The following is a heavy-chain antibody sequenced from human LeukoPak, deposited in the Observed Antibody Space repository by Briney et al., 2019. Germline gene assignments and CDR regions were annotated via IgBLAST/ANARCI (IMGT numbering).Heavy chain of an antibody. Sequence: ASVKVSCKASGYTLIRYGISWVRQAPGQGPEWMGWISTFNGVTNYAQKFQGRVTMTTDTSTSTAYMELRSLRSDDTAVYYCAGGWGGSGSHGWFDPWGQGTLVTVSS. CDR2: ISTFNGVT. CDR1: GYTLIRYG. D-gene: IGHD3-10*01. V-gene: IGHV1-18*01. J-gene: IGHJ5*02. CDR3: AGGWGGSGSHGWFDP.